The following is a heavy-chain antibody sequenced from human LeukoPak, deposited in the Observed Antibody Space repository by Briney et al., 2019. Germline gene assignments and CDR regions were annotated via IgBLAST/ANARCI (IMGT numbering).Heavy chain of an antibody. J-gene: IGHJ6*02. CDR2: IYHSGST. V-gene: IGHV4-30-2*01. CDR3: ARSIPGYYYYGMDV. D-gene: IGHD2-15*01. Sequence: SETLSLTCAVSGGSISSGGYSWSWIRQPPGKGLEWIGYIYHSGSTYYNPSLKSRVTISVDRSKNQFSLKLSSVTAADTAVYYCARSIPGYYYYGMDVWGQGTTVTASS. CDR1: GGSISSGGYS.